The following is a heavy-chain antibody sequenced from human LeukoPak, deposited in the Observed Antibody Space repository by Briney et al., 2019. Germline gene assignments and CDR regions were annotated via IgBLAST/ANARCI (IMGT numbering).Heavy chain of an antibody. J-gene: IGHJ4*02. CDR3: ARDYGDYSDY. CDR2: INPNTGDT. Sequence: ASVKVSCKASAYTFTDFDLHWVRQAPGQGLEWMGWINPNTGDTNSAQKFQGRVTMTRDTSISTAYMKLSRLRSDDTAVYYCARDYGDYSDYWGQGTQVTVSS. CDR1: AYTFTDFD. V-gene: IGHV1-2*02. D-gene: IGHD4-17*01.